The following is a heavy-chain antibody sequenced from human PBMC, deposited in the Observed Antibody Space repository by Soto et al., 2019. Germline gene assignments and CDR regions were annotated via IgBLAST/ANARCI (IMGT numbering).Heavy chain of an antibody. CDR1: GFTFNIYG. CDR2: ISYDVSNQ. CDR3: AKDQASGQGSFDS. Sequence: WGSLRLSCAASGFTFNIYGMHWVRQAPDTGLELVALISYDVSNQYYADSVKGRFTISRDNSKNTLFLQMNSLRADDTAVYYCAKDQASGQGSFDSWGQGTLVTVSS. J-gene: IGHJ4*02. V-gene: IGHV3-30*18.